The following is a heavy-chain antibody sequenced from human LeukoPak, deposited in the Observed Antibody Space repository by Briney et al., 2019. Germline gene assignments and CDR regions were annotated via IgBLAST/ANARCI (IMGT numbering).Heavy chain of an antibody. D-gene: IGHD3-9*01. J-gene: IGHJ4*02. CDR3: TRVPVGSYYDILTGYYLGYWYFDY. CDR1: GFTFGDYA. V-gene: IGHV3-49*04. Sequence: PGGSLRLSCTASGFTFGDYAMSWVRQAPGKGLEWVGFIRSKAYGGTTEYAASVKGRFTISRDDSKSIAYLQMNSLKTEDTAVYYCTRVPVGSYYDILTGYYLGYWYFDYWGQGTLVTVSS. CDR2: IRSKAYGGTT.